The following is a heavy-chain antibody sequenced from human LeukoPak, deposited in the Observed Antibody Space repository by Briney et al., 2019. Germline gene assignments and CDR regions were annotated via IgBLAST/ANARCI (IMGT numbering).Heavy chain of an antibody. D-gene: IGHD5-24*01. CDR1: GFTLNDLS. J-gene: IGHJ4*02. CDR2: FDPEDGET. V-gene: IGHV1-24*01. Sequence: ASVKVSCKVSGFTLNDLSIKWVGQAPGKGLEWMGGFDPEDGETIYAPKFQARVTMTQDTYEDTAYMELSSLRSEDTAVYYCATDGIPGATTTLDYWGQGTLVTVSS. CDR3: ATDGIPGATTTLDY.